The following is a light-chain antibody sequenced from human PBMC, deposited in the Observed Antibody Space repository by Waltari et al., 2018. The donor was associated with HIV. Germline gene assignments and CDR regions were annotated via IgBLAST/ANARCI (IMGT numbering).Light chain of an antibody. J-gene: IGKJ2*01. CDR1: QSLLYRSNNENY. V-gene: IGKV4-1*01. CDR3: QQYFNVPYT. CDR2: GAS. Sequence: DIVMTQSPDSLAVSLGERATINCKSSQSLLYRSNNENYLAWYQQKPPQPAKLLFYGASSRESGVPDRFTGSGSGADFALTITGLQAEDVAVYYCQQYFNVPYTFGQGTKLEIK.